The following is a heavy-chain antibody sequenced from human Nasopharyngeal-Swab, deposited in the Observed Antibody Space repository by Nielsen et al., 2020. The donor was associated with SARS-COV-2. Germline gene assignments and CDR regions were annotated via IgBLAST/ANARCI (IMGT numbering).Heavy chain of an antibody. D-gene: IGHD6-19*01. Sequence: ASVKVSCKASGYTFTNYALNWVRQAPGQGLEWMGWINTNTGNPTYAQGFTGRFVFSLDTSVSTAYLQISGLKSEDTAVYRCAREGDAWVPGTLFDYWGKGTQVTVSS. V-gene: IGHV7-4-1*02. CDR3: AREGDAWVPGTLFDY. J-gene: IGHJ4*02. CDR1: GYTFTNYA. CDR2: INTNTGNP.